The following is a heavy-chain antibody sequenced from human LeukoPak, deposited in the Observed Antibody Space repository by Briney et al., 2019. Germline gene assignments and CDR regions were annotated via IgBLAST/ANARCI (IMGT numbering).Heavy chain of an antibody. CDR3: ASDPVELRKFSTPKNDY. CDR1: GYTFTSCG. D-gene: IGHD1-7*01. CDR2: ISAYNGDT. J-gene: IGHJ4*02. V-gene: IGHV1-18*01. Sequence: GASVKVSCKASGYTFTSCGISWVRQAPGQGLEWMGWISAYNGDTDYAQKLQDRLTMTTDTSTSTAYMELRSLRSDDTAVYYCASDPVELRKFSTPKNDYWGQGTLVTVSS.